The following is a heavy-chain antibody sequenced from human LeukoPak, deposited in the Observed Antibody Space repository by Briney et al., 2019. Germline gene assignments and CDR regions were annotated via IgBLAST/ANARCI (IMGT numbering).Heavy chain of an antibody. J-gene: IGHJ3*02. CDR2: IYRSGST. Sequence: PSETLSLTCAVSGGSISSGGHSWSWIRQPPGKGLEWIGYIYRSGSTYYNPSLKSRVTISVDRSKNQFSLKLSSVTAADTAVYYCARASITMARGAFDIWGQGTIVTVSS. CDR3: ARASITMARGAFDI. D-gene: IGHD3-10*01. V-gene: IGHV4-30-2*01. CDR1: GGSISSGGHS.